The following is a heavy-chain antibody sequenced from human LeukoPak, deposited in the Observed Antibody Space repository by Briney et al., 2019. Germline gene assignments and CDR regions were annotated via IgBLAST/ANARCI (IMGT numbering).Heavy chain of an antibody. D-gene: IGHD2-2*01. V-gene: IGHV1-2*02. CDR3: ARESVVPAAGVGFDP. CDR2: INPKTGGT. CDR1: GYTFTDSY. J-gene: IGHJ5*02. Sequence: ASVKVSCKASGYTFTDSYMHWVRQAPGQGLEWMGWINPKTGGTNYAQRFQGRVTMTRDTSIRTAYMELNSLRSDDTAVYYCARESVVPAAGVGFDPWGQGTLVTVSS.